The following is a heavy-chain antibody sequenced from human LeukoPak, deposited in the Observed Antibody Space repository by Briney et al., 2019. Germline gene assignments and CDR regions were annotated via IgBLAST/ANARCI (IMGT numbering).Heavy chain of an antibody. CDR2: ISTSAGTI. V-gene: IGHV3-11*01. CDR3: ARDAIDSSGFDFDY. CDR1: GFTFSDYY. Sequence: GESLRLSCAASGFTFSDYYMTWIRQAPGKGLEWISYISTSAGTIYYADSVKGRFTISRDNAKNSLYLQMNSLRAEDTAVYYCARDAIDSSGFDFDYWGQGTLVAVSS. J-gene: IGHJ4*02. D-gene: IGHD3-22*01.